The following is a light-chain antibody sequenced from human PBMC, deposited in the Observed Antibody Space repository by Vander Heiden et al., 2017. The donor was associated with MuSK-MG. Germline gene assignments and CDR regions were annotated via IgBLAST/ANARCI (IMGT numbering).Light chain of an antibody. CDR1: QSVSSRH. V-gene: IGKV3-20*01. CDR3: LRNGRSPRT. J-gene: IGKJ1*01. CDR2: GVS. Sequence: EIVVAPSPGTLPLSPGERATLSCRPRQSVSSRHRPGYQEKSGTAHSLLIYGVSRRATGIPDRFSGRGCVGDFTLSLTTLWPEDIAEYYTLRNGRSPRTFGQGTKVEIK.